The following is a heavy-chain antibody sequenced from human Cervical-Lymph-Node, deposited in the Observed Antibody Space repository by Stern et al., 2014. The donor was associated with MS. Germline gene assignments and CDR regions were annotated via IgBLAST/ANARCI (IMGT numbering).Heavy chain of an antibody. D-gene: IGHD2-21*01. J-gene: IGHJ6*02. CDR2: IYYSGNT. CDR3: VRDRCGGDCYYGMDV. V-gene: IGHV4-59*01. CDR1: SGSMRSYY. Sequence: VQLVESGPGLVQPSETLSLTCTVSSGSMRSYYWSWIRQPPGKGLEWIGYIYYSGNTNYNPSLKSRVTMSIDMSKKQFSLRLTSVTAADTAVYYCVRDRCGGDCYYGMDVWGQGTTVTVSS.